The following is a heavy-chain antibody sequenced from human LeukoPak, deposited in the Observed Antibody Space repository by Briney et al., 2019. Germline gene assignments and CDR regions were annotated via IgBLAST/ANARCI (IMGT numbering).Heavy chain of an antibody. CDR2: TIHMFGSA. D-gene: IGHD2-15*01. Sequence: GASVKVSCKASRDTFDSYSISWLRQAPGQGLEWMGGTIHMFGSANYAQKFQGRVTITTDQTTTTVYMELSSLSSEDAAVYYCARVGRSRGSLPNSYYYMDVWGKGTTVTVSS. V-gene: IGHV1-69*05. J-gene: IGHJ6*03. CDR3: ARVGRSRGSLPNSYYYMDV. CDR1: RDTFDSYS.